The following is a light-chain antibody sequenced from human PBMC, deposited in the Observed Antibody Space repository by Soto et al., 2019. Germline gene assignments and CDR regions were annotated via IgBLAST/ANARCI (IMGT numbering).Light chain of an antibody. V-gene: IGKV1-9*01. CDR1: QGISNY. J-gene: IGKJ1*01. CDR3: QQLNSYPRT. Sequence: DIQLTQSPSFLSASVGDRVTITGRASQGISNYLAWYQQKPGKDPKLLIYAASTLQSGVPSRFSGSGSGTEFNLTISRLQTEDFATYDCQQLNSYPRTFGQGTKVDIK. CDR2: AAS.